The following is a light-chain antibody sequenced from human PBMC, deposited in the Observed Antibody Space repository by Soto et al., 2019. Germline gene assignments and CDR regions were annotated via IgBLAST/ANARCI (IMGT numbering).Light chain of an antibody. J-gene: IGKJ1*01. V-gene: IGKV3-15*01. Sequence: GMTQSPAPRSVSLWESATRSGRASQSLRSSLAWYQQKPGQAPRLLIYGASTRAAGIPARFSGSGSGTDFTLTISILQSEDLAVYCCQQYSSWPQTFGQGTKVDIK. CDR2: GAS. CDR3: QQYSSWPQT. CDR1: QSLRSS.